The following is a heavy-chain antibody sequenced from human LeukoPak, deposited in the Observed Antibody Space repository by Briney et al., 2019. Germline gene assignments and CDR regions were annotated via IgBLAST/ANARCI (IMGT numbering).Heavy chain of an antibody. J-gene: IGHJ4*02. CDR2: IRSDGSNK. V-gene: IGHV3-30*02. D-gene: IGHD3-10*01. Sequence: GGSLRLSCAGSGFSFSSYGMHWVRQAPGKGLEWVAFIRSDGSNKYYADSVKGRFTISRDNSKNTLYLQMNSLRAEDTAVYYCAKDRGFGELSATIDYWGQGTLVTVSS. CDR1: GFSFSSYG. CDR3: AKDRGFGELSATIDY.